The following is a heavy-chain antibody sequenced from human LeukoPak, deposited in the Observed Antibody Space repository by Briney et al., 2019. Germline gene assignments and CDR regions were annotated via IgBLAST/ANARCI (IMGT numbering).Heavy chain of an antibody. Sequence: GESLKISCKGSGYSFTSYWIGWVRQMPGKGLEWMGIIYPGDSDTRYSPSFQGQVIISADKSISTAYLQWSSLKASDTAMYYCARHLTDIVATFGYWGQGTLVTVSS. CDR2: IYPGDSDT. J-gene: IGHJ4*02. CDR3: ARHLTDIVATFGY. CDR1: GYSFTSYW. V-gene: IGHV5-51*01. D-gene: IGHD5-12*01.